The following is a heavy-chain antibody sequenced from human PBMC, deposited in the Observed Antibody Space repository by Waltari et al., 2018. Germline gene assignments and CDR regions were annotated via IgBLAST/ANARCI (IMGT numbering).Heavy chain of an antibody. J-gene: IGHJ4*02. D-gene: IGHD4-17*01. V-gene: IGHV3-74*01. Sequence: EVQLEESGGGLVQPGGSLRLSCAASGFTFSSPWIPWVRQAPGKGLVWVSRINGDGSSTSYADSVKGRFTISRDNAKNTLYLQMNSLRAEDTAVYYCSRDLQHGDFGRGRDYWGQGTLVTVSS. CDR3: SRDLQHGDFGRGRDY. CDR1: GFTFSSPW. CDR2: INGDGSST.